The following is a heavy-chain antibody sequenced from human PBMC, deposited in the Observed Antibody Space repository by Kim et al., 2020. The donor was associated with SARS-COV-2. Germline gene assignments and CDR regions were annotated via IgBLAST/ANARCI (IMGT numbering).Heavy chain of an antibody. Sequence: GGSLRLSCAASGFTFDDYAMHWVRQAPGKGLEWVSGISWHSGSIGYADSVKGRFTISRDNAKNSLYLQMNSLRAEDTALYYCAKEDYDILSGYLGINWF. V-gene: IGHV3-9*01. D-gene: IGHD3-9*01. CDR2: ISWHSGSI. CDR1: GFTFDDYA. CDR3: AKEDYDILSGYLGINWF. J-gene: IGHJ5*01.